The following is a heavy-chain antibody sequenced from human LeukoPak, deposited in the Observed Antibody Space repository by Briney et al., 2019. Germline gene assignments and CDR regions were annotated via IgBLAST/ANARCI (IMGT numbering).Heavy chain of an antibody. CDR2: ISSSSSYI. Sequence: GGSLRLSCAASGFTFSSYSMNWVRQAPGKGLEWVSSISSSSSYIYYADSVKGRFTISRDNAKNSLYVQMNSLRAEDTAVYYCARRLAEWELLGGAFDIWGQGTMVTVSS. D-gene: IGHD1-26*01. J-gene: IGHJ3*02. CDR3: ARRLAEWELLGGAFDI. CDR1: GFTFSSYS. V-gene: IGHV3-21*01.